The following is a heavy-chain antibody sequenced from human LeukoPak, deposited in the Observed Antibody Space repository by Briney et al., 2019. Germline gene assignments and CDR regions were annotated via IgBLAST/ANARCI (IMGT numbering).Heavy chain of an antibody. CDR1: GGSISSGSYH. CDR2: IYTSGST. J-gene: IGHJ4*02. D-gene: IGHD3-10*01. V-gene: IGHV4-61*02. Sequence: PSETLSLTCTVSGGSISSGSYHWSWIRQPAGKGLEWIGRIYTSGSTNYNPSLKSRVTISVDTSKNQFSLKLSSVTAADTAVYYCAGTTYYYGSGSPYWGQGTLVTVSS. CDR3: AGTTYYYGSGSPY.